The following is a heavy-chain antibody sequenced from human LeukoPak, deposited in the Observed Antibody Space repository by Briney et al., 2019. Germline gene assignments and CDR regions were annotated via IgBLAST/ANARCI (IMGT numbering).Heavy chain of an antibody. V-gene: IGHV3-21*01. CDR3: ARDNKGRIALDY. CDR1: GFTFSSYN. J-gene: IGHJ4*02. CDR2: ISSSSSYI. Sequence: PGGSLRLSCAASGFTFSSYNMNWVRQAPGKGLEWVSSISSSSSYIYYADSVKGRFTISRHNAKNSLYLQMNSLRAEDTAVYYCARDNKGRIALDYWGQGTLVTVSS. D-gene: IGHD2/OR15-2a*01.